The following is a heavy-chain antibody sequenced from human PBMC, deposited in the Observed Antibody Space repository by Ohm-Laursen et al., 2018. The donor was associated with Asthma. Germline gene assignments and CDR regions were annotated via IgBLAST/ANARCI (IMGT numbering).Heavy chain of an antibody. Sequence: SLRLSYTASGFTFRSYAMHWVRQAPGKGLEWVAVISYDGSNKYYADSVKGRFTISRDNSKNTLYLQMNSLRAEDTAVYYCARDFIAAAGTISYYFDYWGQGTLVTVSS. J-gene: IGHJ4*02. V-gene: IGHV3-30-3*01. D-gene: IGHD6-13*01. CDR1: GFTFRSYA. CDR3: ARDFIAAAGTISYYFDY. CDR2: ISYDGSNK.